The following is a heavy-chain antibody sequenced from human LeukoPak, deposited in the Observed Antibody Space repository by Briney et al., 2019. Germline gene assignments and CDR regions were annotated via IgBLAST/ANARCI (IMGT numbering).Heavy chain of an antibody. J-gene: IGHJ4*02. CDR1: GSSISSYY. D-gene: IGHD7-27*01. CDR2: IYYSGST. V-gene: IGHV4-59*01. Sequence: SETLSLTCTVSGSSISSYYWSWIRQPPGKGLEWIGYIYYSGSTNYNPSLKSRVTISVDTSKNQFSLKLSSVTAADTAVYYCARVGSGWGNLFDYWGQGTLVTVSS. CDR3: ARVGSGWGNLFDY.